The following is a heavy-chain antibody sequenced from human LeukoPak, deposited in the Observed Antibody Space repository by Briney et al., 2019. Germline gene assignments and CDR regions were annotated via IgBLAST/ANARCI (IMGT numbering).Heavy chain of an antibody. CDR3: AKDPHIAAAGSDY. Sequence: GGSLRLSCAASGITFSRYATSWVRHAPGKGLEWVSAISGSGGSTYYADSVKGRFTISRDNSKNTLYLQMNSLRAEDTAVYYCAKDPHIAAAGSDYWGQGTLVTVSS. V-gene: IGHV3-23*01. CDR1: GITFSRYA. J-gene: IGHJ4*02. CDR2: ISGSGGST. D-gene: IGHD6-13*01.